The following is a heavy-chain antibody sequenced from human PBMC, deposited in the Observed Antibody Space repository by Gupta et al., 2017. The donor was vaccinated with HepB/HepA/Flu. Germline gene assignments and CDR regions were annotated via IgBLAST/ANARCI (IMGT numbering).Heavy chain of an antibody. Sequence: QVQLVESGGGVVQPGRSLRLSCAASGFTFSSYAMHWVRQAPGQGLEWVAVISYDGSNKYYADSVKGRFTISRDNSKNTLYLQMNSLRAEDTAVYYCARSTSWVVVTPGDYWGQGTLVTVSS. CDR3: ARSTSWVVVTPGDY. J-gene: IGHJ4*02. CDR1: GFTFSSYA. CDR2: ISYDGSNK. D-gene: IGHD3-22*01. V-gene: IGHV3-30-3*01.